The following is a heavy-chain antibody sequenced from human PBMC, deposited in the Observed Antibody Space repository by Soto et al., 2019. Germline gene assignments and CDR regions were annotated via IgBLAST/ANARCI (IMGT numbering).Heavy chain of an antibody. CDR3: ARDRVGDIVVVTATWGFDY. J-gene: IGHJ4*02. Sequence: SVKVSCKASGGTFSSYAISWVRQAPGQGLEWMGGIIPIFGTANYAQKFQGRVTITADESTSTAYMELSSLRSEDTAVYYCARDRVGDIVVVTATWGFDYWGQGTLVTVSS. CDR2: IIPIFGTA. D-gene: IGHD2-21*02. V-gene: IGHV1-69*13. CDR1: GGTFSSYA.